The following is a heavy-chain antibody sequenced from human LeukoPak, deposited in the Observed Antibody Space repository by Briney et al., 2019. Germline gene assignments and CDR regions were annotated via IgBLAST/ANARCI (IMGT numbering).Heavy chain of an antibody. CDR3: ARRWNYGRNYYIDV. CDR2: INDSGTI. Sequence: SETLSLTCAVYGGSFSNYYWSWIRQSPGKGLEWIGEINDSGTINYNPSLTSRVTVSVDKSKNQFSLKLSSATAADTAVYYCARRWNYGRNYYIDVWGKGATVSVSS. J-gene: IGHJ6*03. D-gene: IGHD1-7*01. V-gene: IGHV4-34*01. CDR1: GGSFSNYY.